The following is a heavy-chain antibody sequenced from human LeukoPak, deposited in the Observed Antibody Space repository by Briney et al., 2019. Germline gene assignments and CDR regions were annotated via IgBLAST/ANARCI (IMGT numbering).Heavy chain of an antibody. Sequence: PGGSLRLSCAASGFPFSSYAMHWVGQAPGKGLEYGPGISSNGGNTDYADSLKGRFTISRDKSKNTLYLQMSSLRAEDTAVYYCVKPAYSSGWLDYWGQGTLVTVSS. J-gene: IGHJ4*02. CDR2: ISSNGGNT. V-gene: IGHV3-64D*09. D-gene: IGHD6-19*01. CDR3: VKPAYSSGWLDY. CDR1: GFPFSSYA.